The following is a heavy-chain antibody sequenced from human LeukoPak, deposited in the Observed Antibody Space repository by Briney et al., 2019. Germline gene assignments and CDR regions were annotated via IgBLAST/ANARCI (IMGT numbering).Heavy chain of an antibody. D-gene: IGHD5-18*01. CDR3: ARVNWIQHRSSQVNFDY. CDR2: IYTSGST. J-gene: IGHJ4*02. CDR1: GGSISSGSYY. Sequence: SQTLSLTCTVSGGSISSGSYYWSWIRQPAGKGLEWIGRIYTSGSTNYNPSLKSRVTISVDTSKNQFSLKLSSVTAADTAVYYCARVNWIQHRSSQVNFDYWGQGTLVTVSS. V-gene: IGHV4-61*02.